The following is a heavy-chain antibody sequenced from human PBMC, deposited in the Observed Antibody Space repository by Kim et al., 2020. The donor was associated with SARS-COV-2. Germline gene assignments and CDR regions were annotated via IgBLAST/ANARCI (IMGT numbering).Heavy chain of an antibody. CDR3: SREDTYSNSLAL. CDR1: GDIFTDYY. CDR2: INPNGGAT. J-gene: IGHJ4*01. Sequence: ASVKVSCKTSGDIFTDYYIHWVRQAPGQGLEWMGWINPNGGATNYAQKFQGRFTVTRDTSISTAYMDLSRLTSDDTAVYFCSREDTYSNSLALWGHGPLVTVSS. D-gene: IGHD6-13*01. V-gene: IGHV1-2*02.